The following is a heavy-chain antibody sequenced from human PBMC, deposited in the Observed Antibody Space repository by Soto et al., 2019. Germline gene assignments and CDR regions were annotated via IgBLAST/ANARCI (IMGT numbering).Heavy chain of an antibody. CDR1: GGSISSYY. Sequence: SETLSLTCTVSGGSISSYYWSWIRQPPGKGLEWIGYIYYSGSTNYNPSLKSRVTISVGTSKNQFSLKLSSVTAADTAVYYCAREVAHYFDYWGQGTLVTVSS. CDR2: IYYSGST. CDR3: AREVAHYFDY. V-gene: IGHV4-59*01. D-gene: IGHD5-12*01. J-gene: IGHJ4*02.